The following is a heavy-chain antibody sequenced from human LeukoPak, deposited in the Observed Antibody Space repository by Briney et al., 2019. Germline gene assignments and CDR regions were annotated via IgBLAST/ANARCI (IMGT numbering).Heavy chain of an antibody. V-gene: IGHV4-30-2*01. CDR1: GGSISSGGYS. CDR2: IYHSGST. D-gene: IGHD3/OR15-3a*01. J-gene: IGHJ3*02. CDR3: ARVQSGLNGVFNAFDI. Sequence: SETLSLTCAVSGGSISSGGYSWSWIRQPPGKGLEWIGYIYHSGSTYYNPSLKSRVTISVDRSKNQFSLKLSSVTAADTAVYYCARVQSGLNGVFNAFDIWGQGTMVTVSS.